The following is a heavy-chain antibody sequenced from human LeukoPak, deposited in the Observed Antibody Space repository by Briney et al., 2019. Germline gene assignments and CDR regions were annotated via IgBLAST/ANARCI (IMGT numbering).Heavy chain of an antibody. Sequence: GGSLRLSCVASGFTFSRYTMNWVRQAPGKGLEWVSYISSSSSTIYYADSVKGRFTISRDNAKNSLYLQMNSLGAEDTAVYYCARDGYQVPTIFGTFDPWGQGTLVTVSS. V-gene: IGHV3-48*04. CDR2: ISSSSSTI. CDR1: GFTFSRYT. J-gene: IGHJ5*02. CDR3: ARDGYQVPTIFGTFDP. D-gene: IGHD3-3*01.